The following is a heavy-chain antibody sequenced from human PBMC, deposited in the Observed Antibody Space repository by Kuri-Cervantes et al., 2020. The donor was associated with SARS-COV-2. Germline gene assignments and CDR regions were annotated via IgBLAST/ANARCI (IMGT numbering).Heavy chain of an antibody. Sequence: SETLSLTCTVSGGSISSSSYYWGWIRQPPGKGLEWIGSIYYSGSTYYNPSLKSRVTISVDTSKNQFSLKLSSVTAADTAGYYCARHGEDDTLYYYYMDVWGKGTTVTVSS. D-gene: IGHD1-1*01. CDR2: IYYSGST. J-gene: IGHJ6*03. CDR1: GGSISSSSYY. CDR3: ARHGEDDTLYYYYMDV. V-gene: IGHV4-39*01.